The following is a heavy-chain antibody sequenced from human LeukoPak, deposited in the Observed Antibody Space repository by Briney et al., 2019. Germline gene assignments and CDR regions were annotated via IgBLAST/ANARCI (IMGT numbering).Heavy chain of an antibody. V-gene: IGHV3-23*01. J-gene: IGHJ4*02. CDR1: GFTFSSYA. CDR2: ISGSGGST. CDR3: ASPDYYDSSGYYYFDY. Sequence: GGSLRLSCAASGFTFSSYAMSWVRQAPGKGLEWVSAISGSGGSTYYADSVKGRFTISRDNSKNTLYLQMNSLRAEDTAVYYCASPDYYDSSGYYYFDYWGQGTLVTVSS. D-gene: IGHD3-22*01.